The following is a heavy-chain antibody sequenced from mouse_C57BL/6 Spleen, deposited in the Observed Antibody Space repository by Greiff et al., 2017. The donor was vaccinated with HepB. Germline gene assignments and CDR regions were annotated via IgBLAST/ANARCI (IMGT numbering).Heavy chain of an antibody. CDR2: IDPSDSET. D-gene: IGHD2-4*01. CDR1: GYTFTSYR. Sequence: QVQLQQPGAELVRPGSSVKLSCKASGYTFTSYRMHWVKQRPIQGLEWIGNIDPSDSETHYNQKFKDKATLTVDKSTSTAYMQLSSLTSEDSAVYYCARGVYDYDEGAMDYWGQGTSVTVSS. CDR3: ARGVYDYDEGAMDY. J-gene: IGHJ4*01. V-gene: IGHV1-52*01.